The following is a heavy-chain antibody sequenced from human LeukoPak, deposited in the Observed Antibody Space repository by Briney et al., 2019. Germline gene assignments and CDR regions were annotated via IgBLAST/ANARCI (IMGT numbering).Heavy chain of an antibody. CDR1: GIAFSSSW. Sequence: GGSLRLSCAASGIAFSSSWMHWVRQAPGKGLVWVSRINSDGSSTAYADSVKGRFTISRDNARNTLYLQMNSLRAEDTAVYYCARGQPGYSSSWHDYWGQGTLVTVSS. CDR2: INSDGSST. D-gene: IGHD6-13*01. J-gene: IGHJ4*02. V-gene: IGHV3-74*01. CDR3: ARGQPGYSSSWHDY.